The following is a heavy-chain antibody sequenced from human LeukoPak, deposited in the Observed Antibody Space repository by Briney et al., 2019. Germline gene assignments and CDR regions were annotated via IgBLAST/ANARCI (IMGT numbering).Heavy chain of an antibody. D-gene: IGHD6-13*01. Sequence: GGSLRLSCAASGFTFSRYWMHWVRQAPGKGLVWVSRIKSDGSNTKYADSVKGRFSISRDNAKNTLYLQTNSLRAEDTAVYYCVRDVPQQNFDCWGQGILVTVSS. CDR3: VRDVPQQNFDC. J-gene: IGHJ4*02. CDR1: GFTFSRYW. V-gene: IGHV3-74*03. CDR2: IKSDGSNT.